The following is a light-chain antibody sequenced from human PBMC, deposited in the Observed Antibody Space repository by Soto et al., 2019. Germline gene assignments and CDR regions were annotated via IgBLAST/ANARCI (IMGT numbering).Light chain of an antibody. CDR1: NIGSKS. Sequence: SYELTQPPSVSVAPGQTARITCGGKNIGSKSVHWYQQKPGQAPVLVVYDDSDRPSGIPERFSGSNSGNTATLTICRFEAGDEADYYCQVWDSSSDHPVFGGGTKLTVL. CDR3: QVWDSSSDHPV. V-gene: IGLV3-21*02. J-gene: IGLJ3*02. CDR2: DDS.